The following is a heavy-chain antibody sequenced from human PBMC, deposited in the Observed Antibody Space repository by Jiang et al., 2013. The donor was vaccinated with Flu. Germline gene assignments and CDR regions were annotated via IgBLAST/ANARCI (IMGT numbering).Heavy chain of an antibody. CDR2: ISAYNGNT. J-gene: IGHJ4*02. CDR3: ARDTATYSSSWYGNGAIDY. CDR1: GYTFTSYG. D-gene: IGHD6-13*01. Sequence: GAEVKKPGASVKVSCKASGYTFTSYGISWVRQAPGQGLEWMGWISAYNGNTNYAQKLQGRVTMTTDTSTSTAYMELRSLRSDDTAVYYCARDTATYSSSWYGNGAIDYWGQGTLVTVSS. V-gene: IGHV1-18*01.